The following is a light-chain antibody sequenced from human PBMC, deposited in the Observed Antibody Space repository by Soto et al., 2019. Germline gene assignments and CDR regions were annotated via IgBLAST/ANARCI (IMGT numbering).Light chain of an antibody. Sequence: EVVLTQSPATLSLSPGERATLSCRASQSVNSHLGWYQQQPGQAPRLLIYDASNRATGIPARFSGSGSGTDFTLTISNLEPEDFAVYYCQQRSNWWTFGQGTKVDIK. CDR2: DAS. CDR3: QQRSNWWT. CDR1: QSVNSH. J-gene: IGKJ1*01. V-gene: IGKV3-11*01.